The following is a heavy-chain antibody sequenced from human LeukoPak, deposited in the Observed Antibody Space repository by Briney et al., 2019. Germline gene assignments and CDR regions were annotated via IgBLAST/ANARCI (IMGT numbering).Heavy chain of an antibody. CDR1: GGTFSSYA. V-gene: IGHV1-69*04. J-gene: IGHJ4*02. CDR2: IIPILGIA. CDR3: ARDSSGIDY. Sequence: SVKVSCKASGGTFSSYAISWVRQAPGQGLEWMGRIIPILGIANYAQKFQGRVTITADKSTSAAYMELSSLRSEDTAVYYCARDSSGIDYWGQGTLVTVSS. D-gene: IGHD6-19*01.